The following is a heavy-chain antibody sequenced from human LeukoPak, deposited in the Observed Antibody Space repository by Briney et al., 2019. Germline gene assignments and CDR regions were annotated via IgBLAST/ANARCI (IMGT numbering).Heavy chain of an antibody. Sequence: ASVKVSCKASGYTFTNYGITWVRQAPGQGLEWMGWISGYNGNTNYAQKLQGRVTMTTDTSTSTAYMELRSLRSDDTAIYYCARGTTRFGELWDWFDPWGQGTLATVSS. V-gene: IGHV1-18*01. CDR3: ARGTTRFGELWDWFDP. J-gene: IGHJ5*02. CDR2: ISGYNGNT. D-gene: IGHD3-10*01. CDR1: GYTFTNYG.